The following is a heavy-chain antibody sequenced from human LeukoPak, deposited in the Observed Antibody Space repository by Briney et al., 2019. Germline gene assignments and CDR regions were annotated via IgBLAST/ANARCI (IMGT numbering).Heavy chain of an antibody. CDR1: GGSIGSYY. V-gene: IGHV4-59*01. CDR2: IYYSGST. J-gene: IGHJ4*02. CDR3: ARAGGRYSSGWSYFDY. Sequence: SETLSLTCTVSGGSIGSYYWSWIRQPPGRGLEWIGYIYYSGSTNYNPSLKSRVTISVDTSKNQFSLKLSSVTAADTAVYYCARAGGRYSSGWSYFDYWGQGTLVTVSS. D-gene: IGHD6-19*01.